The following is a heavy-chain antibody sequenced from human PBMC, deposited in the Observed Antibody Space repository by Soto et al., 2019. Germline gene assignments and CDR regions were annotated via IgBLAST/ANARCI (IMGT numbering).Heavy chain of an antibody. Sequence: PGGSLRLSCAASGFTFSSYGMHWVRQAPGKGLEWVAVISYDGSNKYYADSVKGRFTISRDNSKNTLYLQMNSLRAEDTAVYYCAKADYGDYGYYYYGMDVWGQGTTVTVSS. CDR1: GFTFSSYG. J-gene: IGHJ6*02. CDR3: AKADYGDYGYYYYGMDV. D-gene: IGHD4-17*01. CDR2: ISYDGSNK. V-gene: IGHV3-30*18.